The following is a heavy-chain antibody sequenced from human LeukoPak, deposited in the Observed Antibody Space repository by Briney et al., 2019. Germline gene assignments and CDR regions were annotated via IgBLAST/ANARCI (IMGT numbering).Heavy chain of an antibody. CDR2: ISWNGGYI. V-gene: IGHV3-20*04. CDR1: GFTFDDYG. J-gene: IGHJ4*02. CDR3: ARGYYDSSGKGGYFLDY. D-gene: IGHD3-22*01. Sequence: GGSLRLSCAASGFTFDDYGMSWVRQAPGKGLEWVSGISWNGGYIGYVYSVKGRFTISRDNAKNSLYLQMNSLRAEDTALYYCARGYYDSSGKGGYFLDYWGQGTLVTVSS.